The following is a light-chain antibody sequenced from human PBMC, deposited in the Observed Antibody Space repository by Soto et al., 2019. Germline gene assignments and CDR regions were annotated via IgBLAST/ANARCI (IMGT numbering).Light chain of an antibody. CDR3: HQYGTAPLT. Sequence: DIQMTQSPSTLSASVGDRVTITCRASQSIGDSLAWYQQKPGKAPYLLISDVSSLERGVPSRFSGSGSGTDFTLTISRLEPEDFSVYYCHQYGTAPLTFGPGTKVDIK. CDR2: DVS. J-gene: IGKJ3*01. CDR1: QSIGDS. V-gene: IGKV1-5*01.